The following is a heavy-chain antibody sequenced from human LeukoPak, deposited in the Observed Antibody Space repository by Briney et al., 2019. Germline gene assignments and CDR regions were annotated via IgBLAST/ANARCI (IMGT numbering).Heavy chain of an antibody. J-gene: IGHJ4*02. Sequence: ASVKVSCKTSGYNFFKYAIHWVRRVPGQRFEWMGWIDGGNGDTRFSQKFQDRVSFTRDTFATTVYMELTSLRSEDTAVYYCARDQSRDIRVDFDYWGQGTLVIVPS. CDR2: IDGGNGDT. D-gene: IGHD5-24*01. CDR1: GYNFFKYA. V-gene: IGHV1-3*01. CDR3: ARDQSRDIRVDFDY.